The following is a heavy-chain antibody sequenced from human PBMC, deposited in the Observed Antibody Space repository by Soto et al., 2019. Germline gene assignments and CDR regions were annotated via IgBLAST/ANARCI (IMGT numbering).Heavy chain of an antibody. J-gene: IGHJ4*02. CDR3: ARDLLREPWQTNYLHF. V-gene: IGHV1-18*01. CDR1: GYTFSSFG. Sequence: GASVKVSCKTTGYTFSSFGVSWVRQAPGHGLEWVGWISSYNDDKKYAQKFQGRVTITKDTSTNTAYMELRSLTSDDTGVYYCARDLLREPWQTNYLHFWGQGTPVTVSS. CDR2: ISSYNDDK. D-gene: IGHD2-15*01.